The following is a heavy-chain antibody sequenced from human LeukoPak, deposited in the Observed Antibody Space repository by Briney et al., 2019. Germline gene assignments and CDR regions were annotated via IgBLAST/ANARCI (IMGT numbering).Heavy chain of an antibody. Sequence: PGGSLRLPCAASGLTFSSYAMHWVRQAPGKGLEWVAVISYDGSNKYYADSVKGRFTISRDNSKNTLYLQMNSLRAEDTAVYYCARDGNYYDSSGYVDYWGQGTLVTVSS. J-gene: IGHJ4*02. D-gene: IGHD3-22*01. V-gene: IGHV3-30-3*01. CDR3: ARDGNYYDSSGYVDY. CDR1: GLTFSSYA. CDR2: ISYDGSNK.